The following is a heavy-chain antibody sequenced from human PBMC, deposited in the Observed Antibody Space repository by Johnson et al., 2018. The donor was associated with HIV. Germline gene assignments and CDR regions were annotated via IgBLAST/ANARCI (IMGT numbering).Heavy chain of an antibody. CDR1: GFTVSSNY. CDR2: ISIGGRP. D-gene: IGHD3-9*01. J-gene: IGHJ3*02. V-gene: IGHV3-66*02. CDR3: ASYDILTGYYAFDI. Sequence: VQLVESGGGLVQPGGSLRLSCAASGFTVSSNYMSWVRQAPGQGLEWVSVISIGGRPYYSASVSGRFTISRDNSKNTLYLQMNSLRAEDTAVYYCASYDILTGYYAFDIWGQGTMVTVSS.